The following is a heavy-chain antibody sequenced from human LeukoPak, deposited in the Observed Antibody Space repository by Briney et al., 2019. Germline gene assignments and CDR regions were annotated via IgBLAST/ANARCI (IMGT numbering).Heavy chain of an antibody. CDR3: VRHLKYYYYGMDV. Sequence: SETLSLTCTVSGGSISGYYWSWIRQPPGKGLESIRYIYHSGSTNYNPSLKSRVTISVDTSKNQFYLKLSSVTAADTAVYYCVRHLKYYYYGMDVWGQGTTFTVSS. CDR2: IYHSGST. V-gene: IGHV4-59*08. CDR1: GGSISGYY. J-gene: IGHJ6*02.